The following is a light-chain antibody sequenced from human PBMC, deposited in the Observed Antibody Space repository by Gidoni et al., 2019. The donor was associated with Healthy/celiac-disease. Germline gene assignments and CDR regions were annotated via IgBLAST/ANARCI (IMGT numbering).Light chain of an antibody. Sequence: EIVMTQSPATLSVSPGETATLSCRASQSVSSNLAWYQQKPGQAPRLLIYGASTRATGIPARFSGSGSGTEFTLTISRLQSEDFAVYYCQQYNNWLTFGGGTKVEIK. CDR3: QQYNNWLT. CDR1: QSVSSN. V-gene: IGKV3-15*01. J-gene: IGKJ4*01. CDR2: GAS.